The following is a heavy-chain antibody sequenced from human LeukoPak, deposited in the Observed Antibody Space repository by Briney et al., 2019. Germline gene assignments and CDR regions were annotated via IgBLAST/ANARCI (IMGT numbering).Heavy chain of an antibody. V-gene: IGHV4-39*01. J-gene: IGHJ4*02. CDR3: ARLGGSHYDILTGYPFDY. CDR1: GGSISSSSYY. CDR2: IYYSGST. Sequence: SETLSLTCTVSGGSISSSSYYWGWIRQPPGKGLEWIGSIYYSGSTYYNPSLKSRVTISVDTSKNQFSLKLSSVTAADTAVYYCARLGGSHYDILTGYPFDYWGQGTLVTVSS. D-gene: IGHD3-9*01.